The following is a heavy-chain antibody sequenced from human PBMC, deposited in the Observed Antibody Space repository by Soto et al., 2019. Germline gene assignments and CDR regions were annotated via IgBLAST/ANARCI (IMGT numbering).Heavy chain of an antibody. J-gene: IGHJ6*02. CDR2: PYYRSKWYN. Sequence: SQTLSLTCAISGDIVSSNSAAWYWIRQYPSRGLEWLGRPYYRSKWYNDYAVSVKSRITINPDTSKNQFSLQLNSVTPADTAVYYFASSRVQRERRYYYYGMEVWGQGTTVTVAS. V-gene: IGHV6-1*01. CDR1: GDIVSSNSAA. CDR3: ASSRVQRERRYYYYGMEV. D-gene: IGHD1-1*01.